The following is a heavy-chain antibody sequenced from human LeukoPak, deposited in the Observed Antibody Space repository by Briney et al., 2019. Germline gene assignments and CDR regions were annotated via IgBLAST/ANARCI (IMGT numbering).Heavy chain of an antibody. Sequence: SETLSLTCTVSGGSISSYYWSWIRQPPGKGLEWIGYIYYSGGTNYNPSLKSRVTISVDTSKNQFSLKLSSVTAADTAVYYCARKKGYGWFDPWGQGTLVTVSS. V-gene: IGHV4-59*01. D-gene: IGHD4-17*01. CDR3: ARKKGYGWFDP. J-gene: IGHJ5*02. CDR2: IYYSGGT. CDR1: GGSISSYY.